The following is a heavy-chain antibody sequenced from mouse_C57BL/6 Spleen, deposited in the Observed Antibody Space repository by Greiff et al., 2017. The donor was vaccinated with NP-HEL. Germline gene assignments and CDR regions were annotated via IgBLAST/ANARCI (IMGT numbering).Heavy chain of an antibody. Sequence: QVQLQQPGAELVKPGASVKLSCKASGYTFTSYWMHWVKQRPGQGLEWIGMIHPNSGSTNYNEKFKSKATLTVDKSSSTAYMQLSSRTSEDSAVYYCARGDYYGSSYFAYWGQGTLVTVSA. CDR1: GYTFTSYW. CDR2: IHPNSGST. D-gene: IGHD1-1*01. CDR3: ARGDYYGSSYFAY. V-gene: IGHV1-64*01. J-gene: IGHJ3*01.